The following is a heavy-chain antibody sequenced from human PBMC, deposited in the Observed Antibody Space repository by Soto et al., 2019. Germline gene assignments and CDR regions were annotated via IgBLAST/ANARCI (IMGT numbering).Heavy chain of an antibody. Sequence: ASVKVSCKASGYTFTSYGISWVRQAPGQGLEWMGWISAYNGNTNYAQKLQGRVTMTTDTSTSTAYMELRSLRSDDTAVYYCARVGDYYDSSGYYKTTGTHDYWGQGTLVTVSS. J-gene: IGHJ4*02. CDR1: GYTFTSYG. V-gene: IGHV1-18*01. D-gene: IGHD3-22*01. CDR2: ISAYNGNT. CDR3: ARVGDYYDSSGYYKTTGTHDY.